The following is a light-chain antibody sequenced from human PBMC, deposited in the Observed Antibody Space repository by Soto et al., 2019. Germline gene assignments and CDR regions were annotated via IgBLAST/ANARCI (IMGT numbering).Light chain of an antibody. J-gene: IGLJ1*01. Sequence: QSVLTQPPSEFGTPGQRVTISCSGSSSNIGNNTVNWYQQLPGTAPKLLIFSNNQRPSGVPDRFSGSKSGTSASLAMSGPQSEDEADYYCAAWDDSLNGCVFGTGTKLTVL. CDR1: SSNIGNNT. CDR2: SNN. CDR3: AAWDDSLNGCV. V-gene: IGLV1-44*01.